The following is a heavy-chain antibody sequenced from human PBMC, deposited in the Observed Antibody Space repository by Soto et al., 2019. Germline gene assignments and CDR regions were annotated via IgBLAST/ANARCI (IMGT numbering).Heavy chain of an antibody. CDR1: GGTFSSYT. CDR2: IIPILGIA. V-gene: IGHV1-69*02. CDR3: ARGRTYYDPNNWFDP. Sequence: ASVKVSCKASGGTFSSYTISWVRQAPGQGLEWMGRIIPILGIANYAQKFQGRVTITADKSTSTAYMELSSLRSEDTAVYYCARGRTYYDPNNWFDPWGQGTLVTVSS. D-gene: IGHD3-3*01. J-gene: IGHJ5*02.